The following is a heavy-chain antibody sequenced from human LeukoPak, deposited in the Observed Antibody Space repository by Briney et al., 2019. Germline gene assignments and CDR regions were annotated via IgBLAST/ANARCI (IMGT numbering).Heavy chain of an antibody. D-gene: IGHD6-19*01. Sequence: ASVKVSCKASGYTFTGYYMHWVRQAPGQGLEWMGWISAYNGNTNYAQKLQGRVTMTTDTSTSTAYMELRSLRSDDTAVYYCARDRSIAVAGYYFDYWGQGTLVTVSS. CDR3: ARDRSIAVAGYYFDY. CDR2: ISAYNGNT. J-gene: IGHJ4*02. V-gene: IGHV1-18*04. CDR1: GYTFTGYY.